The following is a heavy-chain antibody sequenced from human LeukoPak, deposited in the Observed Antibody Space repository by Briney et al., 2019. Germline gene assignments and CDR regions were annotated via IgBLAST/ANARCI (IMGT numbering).Heavy chain of an antibody. CDR1: GYSISSDYF. J-gene: IGHJ4*02. V-gene: IGHV4-38-2*02. Sequence: PSETLSLTCIVSGYSISSDYFWGLVRQPPGKGLERIGSIFHSGSVYYNPSLKSRVTISVDPSKNRFSLKLTSVTAADTAVYYCARVVASTSIDSWGQGTLVTVSS. CDR3: ARVVASTSIDS. D-gene: IGHD2-15*01. CDR2: IFHSGSV.